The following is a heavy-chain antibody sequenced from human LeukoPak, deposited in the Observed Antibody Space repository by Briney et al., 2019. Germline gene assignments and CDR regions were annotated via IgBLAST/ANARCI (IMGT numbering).Heavy chain of an antibody. CDR2: IYPGDSDT. CDR3: ARGCSSTSCYGGGGYYYYYGMDV. CDR1: GYSFTSYW. Sequence: GESLKISCKGSGYSFTSYWIGWVRQMPGKGLEWMGIIYPGDSDTRYSPSFQGQVTISADKSVSTAYLQWSSLKASDTAIYYCARGCSSTSCYGGGGYYYYYGMDVWGQGTTVTVSS. D-gene: IGHD2-2*01. J-gene: IGHJ6*02. V-gene: IGHV5-51*01.